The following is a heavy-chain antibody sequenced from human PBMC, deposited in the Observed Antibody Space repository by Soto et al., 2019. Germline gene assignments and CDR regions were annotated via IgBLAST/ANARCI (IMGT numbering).Heavy chain of an antibody. V-gene: IGHV1-2*02. CDR3: GRGRSGQIVVFY. CDR1: GYTFTGHY. J-gene: IGHJ4*02. Sequence: ASVKVSCKASGYTFTGHYIHWVRQAPEQGPEWMGEIGPESGATRYAVKFQGRVTMTLDTSITTVYMELKNLSPDDTAVYYCGRGRSGQIVVFYWGQGTPVTVSS. CDR2: IGPESGAT. D-gene: IGHD1-26*01.